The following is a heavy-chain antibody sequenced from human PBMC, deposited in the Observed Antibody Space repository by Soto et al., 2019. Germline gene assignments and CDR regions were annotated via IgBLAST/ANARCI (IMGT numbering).Heavy chain of an antibody. CDR2: IKQDGGER. CDR1: GFTFGNYW. CDR3: ASARHIGP. D-gene: IGHD2-21*01. J-gene: IGHJ5*02. V-gene: IGHV3-7*01. Sequence: PGGSLRLSCAASGFTFGNYWMSWVRQAPGKGPEWVANIKQDGGERNYVDSVKGRFTISRDNAKNSLYLQMNSLRVEDTGVYYCASARHIGPWGQGTLVTVSS.